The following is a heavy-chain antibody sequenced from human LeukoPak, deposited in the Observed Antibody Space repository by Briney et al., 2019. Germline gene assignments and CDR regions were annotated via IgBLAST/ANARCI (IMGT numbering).Heavy chain of an antibody. D-gene: IGHD3-16*02. J-gene: IGHJ4*02. CDR1: GFTFSGYA. V-gene: IGHV3-30*04. Sequence: GGSLRLSCVASGFTFSGYAMHWVRQAPGKGLEWVAVISYDGSNKYYADSVKGRLTISRDNSKNTLYLQMNSLRAEDTAVYYCARDRVKVFDYWGQGTLVTVSS. CDR2: ISYDGSNK. CDR3: ARDRVKVFDY.